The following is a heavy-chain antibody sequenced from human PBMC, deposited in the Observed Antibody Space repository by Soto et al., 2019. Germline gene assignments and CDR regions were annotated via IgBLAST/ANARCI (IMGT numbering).Heavy chain of an antibody. CDR2: INRSEST. CDR3: ARLEAVRGVLIRNYYYMDV. V-gene: IGHV4-34*01. J-gene: IGHJ6*03. Sequence: QVQLQQWGAGLLKPSETLSLTCAIYGGSFSGYYWSWIRQPPGKGLEWIGAINRSESTTYNPSLKCRVTISVDTSKNQFSLKLSSVLAADTAVYYWARLEAVRGVLIRNYYYMDVWGKGASVTVSS. CDR1: GGSFSGYY. D-gene: IGHD3-10*01.